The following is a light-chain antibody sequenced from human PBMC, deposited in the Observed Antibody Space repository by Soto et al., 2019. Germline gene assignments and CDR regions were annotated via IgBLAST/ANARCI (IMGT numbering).Light chain of an antibody. CDR3: QQYYSTPWT. Sequence: EIVMAQFPGSLAVSLGERATIKCKSSQSLLHSSDNRNYLTWYQQKPGQPPKLLIYSASTRESGVPDRISGSGSGTDFTLTINSLQAEDVAVYYCQQYYSTPWTFGQGTKVEIK. J-gene: IGKJ1*01. CDR1: QSLLHSSDNRNY. CDR2: SAS. V-gene: IGKV4-1*01.